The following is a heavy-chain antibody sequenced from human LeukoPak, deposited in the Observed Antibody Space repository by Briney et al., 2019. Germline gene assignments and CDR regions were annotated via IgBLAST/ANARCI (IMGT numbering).Heavy chain of an antibody. J-gene: IGHJ4*02. D-gene: IGHD3-22*01. CDR1: GGSFSGYY. CDR3: ARGDSSVVANDY. V-gene: IGHV4-34*01. CDR2: INHSGST. Sequence: SETLSLTCAVYGGSFSGYYWSWIRQPPGKGLEWIGEINHSGSTNYNPSLKSRVTISVGTSKNQFSLKLSSVTAADTAVYYCARGDSSVVANDYWGQGTLVTVSS.